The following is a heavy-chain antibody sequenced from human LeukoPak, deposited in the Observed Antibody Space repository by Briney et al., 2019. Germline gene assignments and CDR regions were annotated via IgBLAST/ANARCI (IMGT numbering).Heavy chain of an antibody. CDR2: IYHSGST. Sequence: SETLSLTCAVSGGSISSSNWWGWVRQPPGKGLEWIGEIYHSGSTNYNPSLKSRVTISVGKSKNQFSLKLSSVTAADTAVYYCARGRVGATEYDYWGQGTLVTVSS. V-gene: IGHV4-4*02. CDR1: GGSISSSNW. J-gene: IGHJ4*02. CDR3: ARGRVGATEYDY. D-gene: IGHD1-26*01.